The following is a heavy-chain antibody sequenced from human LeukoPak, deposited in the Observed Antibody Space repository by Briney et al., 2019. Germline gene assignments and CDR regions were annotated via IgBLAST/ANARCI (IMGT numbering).Heavy chain of an antibody. D-gene: IGHD6-13*01. V-gene: IGHV3-48*01. CDR1: GFTFGSSR. CDR3: ANFEPGYTSSWYAEF. Sequence: SGGSLRLSCAASGFTFGSSRMNWVRQAPGKGLEWVSYISSRGTTKHYADSVKGRFTISRDNAKNALYLQMNSLRVEDTAVYYCANFEPGYTSSWYAEFWGQGTLVTVSS. CDR2: ISSRGTTK. J-gene: IGHJ4*02.